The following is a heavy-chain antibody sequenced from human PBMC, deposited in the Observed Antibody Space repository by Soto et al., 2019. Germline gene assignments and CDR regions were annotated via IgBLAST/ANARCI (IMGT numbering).Heavy chain of an antibody. CDR2: IIPIFCTP. CDR3: ARGGPVIIPAATNWFDP. Sequence: QVQLVQSGAEVKKPGSSVKVSCKSSGGGFNSYSISWVRQAPGQGLEWMGVIIPIFCTPTYAQKFQGRVTIHADKSTSTAYMEVSRLTAEDTAVYYCARGGPVIIPAATNWFDPWGQGTLVTVSS. D-gene: IGHD6-25*01. CDR1: GGGFNSYS. J-gene: IGHJ5*02. V-gene: IGHV1-69*06.